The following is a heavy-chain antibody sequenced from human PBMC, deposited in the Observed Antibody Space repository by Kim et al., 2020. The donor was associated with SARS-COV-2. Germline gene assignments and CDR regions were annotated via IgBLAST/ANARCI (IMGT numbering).Heavy chain of an antibody. J-gene: IGHJ4*02. D-gene: IGHD3-10*01. Sequence: GGSLRLSCAASGFTFSSSAMSWVRQAPGKGLEWVSTIDPRGAKTYSADSVKGRFTISRDNSKSTLFLQMNSLRAEDTAVYYCAHYYVSGSSFDFWGQGTLVTVSS. CDR3: AHYYVSGSSFDF. CDR2: IDPRGAKT. CDR1: GFTFSSSA. V-gene: IGHV3-23*01.